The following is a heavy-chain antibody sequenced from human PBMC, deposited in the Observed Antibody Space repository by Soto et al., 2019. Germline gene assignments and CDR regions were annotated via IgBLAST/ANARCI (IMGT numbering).Heavy chain of an antibody. CDR1: GFTFSDYY. Sequence: PGGSLRLSCAASGFTFSDYYMSWIRQAPGKGLEWVSYISSSGSTIYYADSVKGRFTISRDNAKNSLYLQMNSLRAEDTAVYYCARVGCSSTSCYNPYYYYGMDVWGQGTTVTVSS. D-gene: IGHD2-2*02. CDR3: ARVGCSSTSCYNPYYYYGMDV. CDR2: ISSSGSTI. V-gene: IGHV3-11*01. J-gene: IGHJ6*02.